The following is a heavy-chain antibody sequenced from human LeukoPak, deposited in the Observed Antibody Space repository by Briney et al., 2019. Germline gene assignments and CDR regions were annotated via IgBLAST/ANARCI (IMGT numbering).Heavy chain of an antibody. D-gene: IGHD1-26*01. J-gene: IGHJ4*02. V-gene: IGHV5-51*01. CDR2: IYPGDSDT. CDR1: GYSFTDYW. CDR3: TIRYSGSYNDY. Sequence: GESLKISCKGSGYSFTDYWIGWVRQMPGKALDWMGIIYPGDSDTRYSPSFQGQVTISADKSISTAYLQWSSLKASDTAMYYCTIRYSGSYNDYWGQGTLVTVSS.